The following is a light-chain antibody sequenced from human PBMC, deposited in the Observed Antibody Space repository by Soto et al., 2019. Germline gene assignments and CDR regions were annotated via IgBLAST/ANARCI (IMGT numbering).Light chain of an antibody. CDR1: QAINNY. J-gene: IGKJ1*01. CDR3: QQANSFPRT. V-gene: IGKV1-27*01. Sequence: DIQMTQSPSTLSASVGDRFTITCRASQAINNYVAWYQQKPGQCPQLLIYAASTLQSGVPSRFSGSGSGTDFTLTISSLQPEDFATYYCQQANSFPRTFGQGTKVDI. CDR2: AAS.